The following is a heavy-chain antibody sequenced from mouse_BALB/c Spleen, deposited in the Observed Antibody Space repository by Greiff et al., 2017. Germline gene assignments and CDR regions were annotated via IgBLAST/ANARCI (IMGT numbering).Heavy chain of an antibody. V-gene: IGHV1-14*01. Sequence: VHVKQSGPELVKPGASVKMSCKASGYTFTSYVMHWVKQKPGQGLEWIGYINPYNDGTKYNEKFKGKATLTSDKSSSTAYMELSSLTSEDSAVYYCARSGYGSYWYFDVWGAGTTVTVSS. CDR1: GYTFTSYV. J-gene: IGHJ1*01. D-gene: IGHD2-2*01. CDR2: INPYNDGT. CDR3: ARSGYGSYWYFDV.